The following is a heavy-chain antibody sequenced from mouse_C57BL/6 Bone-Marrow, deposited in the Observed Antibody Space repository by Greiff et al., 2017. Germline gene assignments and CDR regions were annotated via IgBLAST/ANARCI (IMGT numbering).Heavy chain of an antibody. CDR1: GYTFTSYG. CDR2: IYPRSGNT. V-gene: IGHV1-81*01. Sequence: VKLMESGAELARPGASVKLSCKASGYTFTSYGISWVKQRTGQGLEWIGEIYPRSGNTYYNEKFKGKATLTADKSSSTAYMELRSLTSEDSAVYFCARRKDAMDYWGQGTSVTVSS. CDR3: ARRKDAMDY. J-gene: IGHJ4*01.